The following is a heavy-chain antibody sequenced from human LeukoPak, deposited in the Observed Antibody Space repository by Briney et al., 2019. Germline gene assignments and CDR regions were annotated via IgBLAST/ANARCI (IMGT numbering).Heavy chain of an antibody. D-gene: IGHD3-16*02. CDR3: ARARGYDYVWGSYRYGTHFDY. CDR2: INPNSGGT. CDR1: GYTFTGYY. Sequence: GASVKVSCKASGYTFTGYYMHWVRQAPGQGLEWMGWINPNSGGTNYAQKFQGRVTMTRDTSISTAYMELSRLRSDDTAVYYCARARGYDYVWGSYRYGTHFDYWGQGTLVTVSS. V-gene: IGHV1-2*02. J-gene: IGHJ4*02.